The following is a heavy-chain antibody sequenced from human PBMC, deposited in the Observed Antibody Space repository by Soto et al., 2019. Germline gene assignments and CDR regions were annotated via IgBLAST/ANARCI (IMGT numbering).Heavy chain of an antibody. CDR3: ASHGYSGYDLSWFDP. CDR1: GGSITSSSYY. D-gene: IGHD5-12*01. J-gene: IGHJ5*02. CDR2: IYYSGST. Sequence: SQTMSLTCPVFGGSITSSSYYWGWIRQPPGKGLEWIGSIYYSGSTYYTPSLKSRVTISVDTAKNQFSLKLSSVTAADTAVYYCASHGYSGYDLSWFDPWGQGTLVTVSS. V-gene: IGHV4-39*01.